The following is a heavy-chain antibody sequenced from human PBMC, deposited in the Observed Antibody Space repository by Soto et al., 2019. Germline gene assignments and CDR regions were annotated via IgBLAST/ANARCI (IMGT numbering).Heavy chain of an antibody. V-gene: IGHV3-48*03. CDR3: ARESFGATPNFFDY. CDR2: ISLSGSTI. CDR1: GFAFSNYE. J-gene: IGHJ4*02. Sequence: VGSLRLSCAASGFAFSNYEMNWVRQAPGKGLEWVSYISLSGSTIYYADSVKGRFTISRDDAKDSLYLEMDSLRADDTAVYYCARESFGATPNFFDYWGQGTLVTVSS. D-gene: IGHD3-3*01.